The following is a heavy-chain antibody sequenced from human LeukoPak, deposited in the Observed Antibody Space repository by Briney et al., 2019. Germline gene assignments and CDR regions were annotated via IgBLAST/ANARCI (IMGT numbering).Heavy chain of an antibody. J-gene: IGHJ4*02. CDR1: GFTFSSYG. D-gene: IGHD3-10*01. CDR3: ATEITMVRGVTTDY. V-gene: IGHV1-24*01. Sequence: GGSLRLSCAASGFTFSSYGMHWVRQAPGKGLEWMGGFDPEDGETIYAQKFQGRVTMTEDTSTDTAYMELSSLRSEDTAVYYCATEITMVRGVTTDYWGQGTLVTVSS. CDR2: FDPEDGET.